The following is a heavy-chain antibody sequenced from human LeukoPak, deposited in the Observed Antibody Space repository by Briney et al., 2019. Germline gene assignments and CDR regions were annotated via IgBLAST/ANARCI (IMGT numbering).Heavy chain of an antibody. D-gene: IGHD6-19*01. V-gene: IGHV3-23*01. Sequence: GGSLRLSCAASGFTFSSHAMSWVRQAPGKGLEWVSAISGSGGSTYYADSVKGRFTISRDNSKNTLYLQMNSLRAEDTAVYYCAKDQASLHNSGWYHYFDYWGQGTQVTVSS. J-gene: IGHJ4*02. CDR1: GFTFSSHA. CDR2: ISGSGGST. CDR3: AKDQASLHNSGWYHYFDY.